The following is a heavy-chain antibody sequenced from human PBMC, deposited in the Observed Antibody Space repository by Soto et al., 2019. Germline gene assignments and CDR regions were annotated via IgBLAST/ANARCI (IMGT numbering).Heavy chain of an antibody. V-gene: IGHV1-18*01. CDR1: RYIFTNYG. CDR3: ARALTGYGMDV. J-gene: IGHJ6*02. CDR2: ITTYNGNT. Sequence: QVQLVQSGVEVREPGASVKVSCKAARYIFTNYGVSWVRQAPGQGLEWMGWITTYNGNTEYAQKLQGRVTMTTDASTSTAYMELWSLRSDDTARYYSARALTGYGMDVWGQGTTVTVSS.